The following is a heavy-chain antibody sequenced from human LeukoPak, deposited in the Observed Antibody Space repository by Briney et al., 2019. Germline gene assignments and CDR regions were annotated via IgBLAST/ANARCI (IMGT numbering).Heavy chain of an antibody. CDR3: AREKYYYGSGSNEGGNWFDP. V-gene: IGHV1-2*02. J-gene: IGHJ5*02. Sequence: ASVKVSCKASGYTFTGYYMHWVRQAPGQGLEWMGWINPNSGGTNYAQKFQGRVTMTRDTSISTAYMELSRLRSDDTAVYYCAREKYYYGSGSNEGGNWFDPWGQGTLVTVSS. D-gene: IGHD3-10*01. CDR2: INPNSGGT. CDR1: GYTFTGYY.